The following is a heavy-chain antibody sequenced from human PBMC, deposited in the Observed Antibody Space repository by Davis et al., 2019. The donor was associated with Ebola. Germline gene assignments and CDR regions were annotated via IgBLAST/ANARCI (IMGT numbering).Heavy chain of an antibody. Sequence: PSETLPLTCTVSGGTVSSGTYYWSWIRQPPGKGLEWIGYISHSGSINFHPSLKSRVTISRDTSKNQFSLKVSSVTAADTAAYYCARGVYGAFIDYWGQGILVTVSS. CDR3: ARGVYGAFIDY. J-gene: IGHJ4*02. CDR2: ISHSGSI. V-gene: IGHV4-61*01. D-gene: IGHD4-17*01. CDR1: GGTVSSGTYY.